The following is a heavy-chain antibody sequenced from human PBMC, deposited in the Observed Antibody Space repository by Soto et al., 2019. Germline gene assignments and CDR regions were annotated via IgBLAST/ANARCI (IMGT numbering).Heavy chain of an antibody. CDR2: INPILSMS. V-gene: IGHV1-69*02. D-gene: IGHD3-10*01. J-gene: IGHJ4*02. CDR3: PSSNGSGYMALDS. CDR1: GDTFTFYS. Sequence: QVQLVQSGAEVKKPGSSVRVSCKASGDTFTFYSINWVRQAPGLGLEWMGRINPILSMSNYAQRFQGRVTMTADKSTSTASMELSSLRSEDTAMNYWPSSNGSGYMALDSWGQGALVTVSS.